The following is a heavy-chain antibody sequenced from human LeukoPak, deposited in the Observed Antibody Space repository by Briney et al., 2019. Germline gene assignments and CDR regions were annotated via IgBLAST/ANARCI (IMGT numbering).Heavy chain of an antibody. D-gene: IGHD6-19*01. V-gene: IGHV4-39*01. CDR3: ARHLGAGTAPWFDP. J-gene: IGHJ5*02. Sequence: PSGTLSLTCTVSGGSISSSSYYWGWIRQPPGKGLEWIGSIYYSGSTYYNPSHKSRVTISVDTSKNQFSLKLSSVTAADTAVYYCARHLGAGTAPWFDPWGQGTLVTVSS. CDR2: IYYSGST. CDR1: GGSISSSSYY.